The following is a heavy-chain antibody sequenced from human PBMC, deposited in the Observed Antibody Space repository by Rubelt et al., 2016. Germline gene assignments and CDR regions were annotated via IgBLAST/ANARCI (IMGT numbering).Heavy chain of an antibody. V-gene: IGHV4-39*01. Sequence: QLQLQESGPGLVKPSETLSLTCTVSGGSISSSRYYWGWIRQPPGKGLEWIGSIYYSGSIYYNPSLSRRVPISVATSQHQFSLKLSSLTAADTAVYYCATPGGAVGGWFDPCGQGTLVTVSS. D-gene: IGHD3-16*01. CDR2: IYYSGSI. CDR1: GGSISSSRYY. CDR3: ATPGGAVGGWFDP. J-gene: IGHJ5*02.